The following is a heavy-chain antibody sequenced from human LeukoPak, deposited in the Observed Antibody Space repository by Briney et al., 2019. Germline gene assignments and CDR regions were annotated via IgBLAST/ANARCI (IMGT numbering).Heavy chain of an antibody. CDR2: ISGSGGST. CDR3: AKDSSKQLWLLLGYAFDI. CDR1: GFTFSSYA. D-gene: IGHD5-18*01. V-gene: IGHV3-23*01. J-gene: IGHJ3*02. Sequence: GGSLRLSCAASGFTFSSYAMSWVRQAPGKGLEWVSAISGSGGSTYYADSVKGRFTISRDNSKNTLYLQMNSLRAEDTAVFYCAKDSSKQLWLLLGYAFDIWGQGTMVTVSS.